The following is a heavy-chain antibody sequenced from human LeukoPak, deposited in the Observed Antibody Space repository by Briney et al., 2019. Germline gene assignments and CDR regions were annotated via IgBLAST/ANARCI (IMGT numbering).Heavy chain of an antibody. V-gene: IGHV4-4*07. CDR2: IYTSGST. CDR1: GGSISSYY. D-gene: IGHD3-22*01. J-gene: IGHJ6*03. CDR3: ARGRASSGYGNYYYYYYYMDV. Sequence: PSETLSLTCTVSGGSISSYYWSWIRQPAGKGLEWIGRIYTSGSTNYNPSLKSRVTMSVDTSKNQFSLKLSSVTAADTAVYYCARGRASSGYGNYYYYYYYMDVWGKGTTVTVSS.